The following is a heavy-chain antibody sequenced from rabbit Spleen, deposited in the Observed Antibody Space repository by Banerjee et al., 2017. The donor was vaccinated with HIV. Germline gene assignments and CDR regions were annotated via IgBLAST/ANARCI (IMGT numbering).Heavy chain of an antibody. V-gene: IGHV1S40*01. J-gene: IGHJ6*01. CDR2: IDIGSSGFT. CDR3: ARDTSTSFSSYGMDL. CDR1: GVSFSSSSY. D-gene: IGHD1-1*01. Sequence: QSLEESGGDLVKPGASLTLTCTASGVSFSSSSYLCWVRQAPGKELEWIACIDIGSSGFTYFATWAKGRFTISKTSSTTVTLQMTRLTAADTATYFCARDTSTSFSSYGMDLWGPGTLVTVS.